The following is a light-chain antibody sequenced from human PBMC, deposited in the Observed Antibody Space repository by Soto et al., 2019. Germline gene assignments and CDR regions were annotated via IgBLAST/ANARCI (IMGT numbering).Light chain of an antibody. J-gene: IGKJ4*01. Sequence: EIVTTQSPANLSVSPGERATLSCRARQSISSNLAWYQQKPGQAPRLLMFRTSSRATGFPASFSGSGSGTELYLTISSLQSEDFGVYYCQQYNNWPLATFGGGTKVNIK. CDR1: QSISSN. V-gene: IGKV3-15*01. CDR2: RTS. CDR3: QQYNNWPLAT.